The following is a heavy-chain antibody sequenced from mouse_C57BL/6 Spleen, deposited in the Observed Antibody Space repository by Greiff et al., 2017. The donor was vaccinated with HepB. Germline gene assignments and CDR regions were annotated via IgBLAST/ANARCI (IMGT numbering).Heavy chain of an antibody. CDR3: ARRVTGPYYAMDY. Sequence: QVQLQQSGPELVKPGASVKISCKASGYAFSSSWMNWVKQRPGKGLEWIGRIYPGDGDTNYNGKFKGKATLTADKSSSTAYMQLSSLTSEDSAVYCCARRVTGPYYAMDYWGQGTSVTVSS. V-gene: IGHV1-82*01. D-gene: IGHD2-1*01. CDR1: GYAFSSSW. J-gene: IGHJ4*01. CDR2: IYPGDGDT.